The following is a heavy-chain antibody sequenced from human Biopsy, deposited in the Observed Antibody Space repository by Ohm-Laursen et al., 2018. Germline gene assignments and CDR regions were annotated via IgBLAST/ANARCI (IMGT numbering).Heavy chain of an antibody. J-gene: IGHJ2*01. CDR2: INPNSGGT. Sequence: SMKVSCKVSGYTFTDSYMHWVRQAPGQGLEWMGWINPNSGGTNYAQKFQGRVTMTRDTSMSTAYMELNRLRSDDTAVYYCARGGLNYWYFDLWGRGTLVTVSS. V-gene: IGHV1-2*02. CDR1: GYTFTDSY. CDR3: ARGGLNYWYFDL. D-gene: IGHD1-26*01.